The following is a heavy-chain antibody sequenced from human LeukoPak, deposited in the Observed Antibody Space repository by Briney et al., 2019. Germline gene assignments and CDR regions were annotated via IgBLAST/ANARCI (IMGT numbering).Heavy chain of an antibody. CDR1: GGSISSSSYY. CDR2: IYYSGST. J-gene: IGHJ5*02. CDR3: AGIPIWFGELLGASWFDP. D-gene: IGHD3-10*01. Sequence: SETLSLTCTVSGGSISSSSYYWGWIRQPPGKGLEWIGSIYYSGSTYYNPSLKSRVTISVDTSKNQFSLKLSSVTAADTAVYYCAGIPIWFGELLGASWFDPWGLGTLVTVSS. V-gene: IGHV4-39*01.